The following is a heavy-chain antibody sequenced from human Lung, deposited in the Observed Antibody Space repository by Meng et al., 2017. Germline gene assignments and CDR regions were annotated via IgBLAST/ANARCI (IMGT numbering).Heavy chain of an antibody. CDR3: AKEGYDARLVLEEFSLVGYGMDV. V-gene: IGHV4-61*02. J-gene: IGHJ6*02. CDR1: GASINNCDYY. Sequence: SETLSLSCIVSGASINNCDYYWSWIRQPAGKGLEWIGRIYTTGDTNYNPALKNRVTISIDTSKKQFTLRLTSVTAADTAVYYCAKEGYDARLVLEEFSLVGYGMDVWGQGTMVTVSS. D-gene: IGHD3-16*02. CDR2: IYTTGDT.